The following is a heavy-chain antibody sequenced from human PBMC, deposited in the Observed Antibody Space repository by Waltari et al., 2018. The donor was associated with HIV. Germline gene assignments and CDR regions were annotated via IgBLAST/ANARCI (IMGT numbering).Heavy chain of an antibody. CDR1: GYRFTTYY. Sequence: QVQLVQSGAEVRKPGASVKISCTASGYRFTTYYIHWVRQAPGQGLEWMGIVNPKGGSTTYAQKYQGRVTMTRDTSTSTAHMQLSSLRPDDTAVYYCAREPATFYDLWRGSANWFDAWGQGTVVTVS. CDR2: VNPKGGST. CDR3: AREPATFYDLWRGSANWFDA. D-gene: IGHD3-3*01. V-gene: IGHV1-46*01. J-gene: IGHJ5*02.